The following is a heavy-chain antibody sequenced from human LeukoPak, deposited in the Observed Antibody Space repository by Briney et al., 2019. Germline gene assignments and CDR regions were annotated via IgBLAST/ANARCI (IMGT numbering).Heavy chain of an antibody. D-gene: IGHD2-2*01. CDR1: GFTFSTYA. CDR3: AKHVAVLPAPRNYYFDY. V-gene: IGHV3-23*01. CDR2: ITGNGDTT. Sequence: PGGSLRLSCEASGFTFSTYAMSGVRQAPGKGLEWVSSITGNGDTTYYADSVKGRFTISRDNSKDTLFLHMNSLRAEDTAIFYCAKHVAVLPAPRNYYFDYWGQGTLVTVSS. J-gene: IGHJ4*02.